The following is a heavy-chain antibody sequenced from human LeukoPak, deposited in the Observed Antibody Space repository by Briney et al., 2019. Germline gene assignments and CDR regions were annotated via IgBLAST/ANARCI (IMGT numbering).Heavy chain of an antibody. Sequence: GGSLRLSCAAPGFPFNTYNIHWIRRAPGRGLEWVSFIRNDETEIHYADFARGRFTISRDKSKNSLYLQMNSLRPDDTALYYCAKDGGRYRFDYWGQGTMVTVSS. CDR3: AKDGGRYRFDY. CDR1: GFPFNTYN. J-gene: IGHJ4*02. CDR2: IRNDETEI. D-gene: IGHD3-16*02. V-gene: IGHV3-30*02.